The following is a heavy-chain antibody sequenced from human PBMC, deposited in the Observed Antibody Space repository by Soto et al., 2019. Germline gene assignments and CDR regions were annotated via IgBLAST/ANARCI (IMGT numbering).Heavy chain of an antibody. CDR1: GGTFSSYA. D-gene: IGHD1-1*01. J-gene: IGHJ6*03. Sequence: SVKVSCKASGGTFSSYAISWVRQAPGQGLEWMGRIIPILGIANYAQKFQGRVTITADKSTSTAYMELSSLRSEDTAVYYCAREERHYYYYYYMDVWGKGTTVSVSS. CDR3: AREERHYYYYYYMDV. V-gene: IGHV1-69*04. CDR2: IIPILGIA.